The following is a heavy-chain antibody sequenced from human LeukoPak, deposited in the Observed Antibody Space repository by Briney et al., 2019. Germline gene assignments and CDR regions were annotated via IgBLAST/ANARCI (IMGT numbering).Heavy chain of an antibody. CDR3: ASPKTSAFDI. CDR2: IKQDGSEK. Sequence: GGSLRLSCAASGFTFSSYAISWVRQAPGKGLEWVANIKQDGSEKYYVDSVKGRFTISRDNAKNSLYLQMNSLRAEDTAVYYCASPKTSAFDIWGQGTMVTVSS. V-gene: IGHV3-7*01. J-gene: IGHJ3*02. CDR1: GFTFSSYA.